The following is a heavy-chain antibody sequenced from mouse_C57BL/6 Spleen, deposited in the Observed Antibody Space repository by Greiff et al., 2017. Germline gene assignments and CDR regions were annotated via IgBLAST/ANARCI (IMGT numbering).Heavy chain of an antibody. V-gene: IGHV2-4*01. Sequence: VQVVESGPGLVQPSPSLSITCTVSGFSLTSYGVHWVRQPPGKGLEWLGVIWSGGSADYNAALISRLSISKDNSKSQVFIKMNSLQADDTAIYSCAKNYDYDGGFAYWGQGTLVTVSA. CDR3: AKNYDYDGGFAY. CDR1: GFSLTSYG. D-gene: IGHD2-4*01. CDR2: IWSGGSA. J-gene: IGHJ3*01.